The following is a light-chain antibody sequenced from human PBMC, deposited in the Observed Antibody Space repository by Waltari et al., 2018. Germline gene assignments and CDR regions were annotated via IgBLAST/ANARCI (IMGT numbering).Light chain of an antibody. J-gene: IGKJ5*01. Sequence: DIQMTQSPSAMSASVGDRVAITCRAIQDIGNYLAWVQQKPGTVPKRLIYAVSSLESGVPSRFSGSDSGTEFTLTINRLQPEDLATYFCLQHYTYPPTFAQGTRLEI. CDR2: AVS. CDR1: QDIGNY. CDR3: LQHYTYPPT. V-gene: IGKV1-17*03.